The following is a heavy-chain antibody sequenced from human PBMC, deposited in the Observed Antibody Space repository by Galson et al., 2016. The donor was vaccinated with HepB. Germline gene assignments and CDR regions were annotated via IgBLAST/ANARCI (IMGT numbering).Heavy chain of an antibody. V-gene: IGHV3-74*01. D-gene: IGHD3-22*01. J-gene: IGHJ4*02. Sequence: SLRLSCAASGFTFNSYGMSWVRQAPGKGLEWVSRIKSDGGDTIYADPVKGRFTISRDNAKKTLYLQMNSLRAEDTAVYYCARSTRGYHDWGQGTLVTVSS. CDR3: ARSTRGYHD. CDR1: GFTFNSYG. CDR2: IKSDGGDT.